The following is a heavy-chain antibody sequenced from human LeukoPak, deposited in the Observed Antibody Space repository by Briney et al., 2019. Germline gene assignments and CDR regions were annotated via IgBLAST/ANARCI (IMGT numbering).Heavy chain of an antibody. CDR2: ISSSSYI. CDR1: GFTFSSYS. V-gene: IGHV3-21*01. CDR3: ARGDYGAVMGYYYGMDV. Sequence: PGGSLRLSCAASGFTFSSYSMNWVRQAPGKGLEWVSSISSSSYIYYADSVKGRFTISRDNAKNSLYLQMNSLRAEDTAVYYCARGDYGAVMGYYYGMDVWGQGTTVTVSS. J-gene: IGHJ6*02. D-gene: IGHD4-17*01.